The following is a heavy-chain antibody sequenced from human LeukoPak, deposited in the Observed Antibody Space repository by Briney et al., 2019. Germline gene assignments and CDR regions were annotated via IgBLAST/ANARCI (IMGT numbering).Heavy chain of an antibody. J-gene: IGHJ4*02. CDR2: ISWNSGSI. D-gene: IGHD6-19*01. CDR3: AKDAMYSSGWTDY. CDR1: GFTFDDYG. Sequence: GGSLRLSCAASGFTFDDYGMHWVRHAPGKGLEWVSGISWNSGSIGYADSVKGRFTISRDNAKNSLYLQMNSLRVEDTALYYCAKDAMYSSGWTDYWGQGTLVTVSS. V-gene: IGHV3-9*01.